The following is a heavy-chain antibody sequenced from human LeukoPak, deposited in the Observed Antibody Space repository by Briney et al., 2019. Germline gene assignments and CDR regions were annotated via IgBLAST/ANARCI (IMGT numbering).Heavy chain of an antibody. J-gene: IGHJ4*02. CDR3: ASLQTDPTVVNGF. CDR2: INHSGST. V-gene: IGHV4-34*01. CDR1: GESFSDYY. Sequence: SETLSLTCAVYGESFSDYYRSWIRQPPGKGLEWIGEINHSGSTNYNPSLKSRVTISVDTSKNQFSLKLSSVTAADTAVYYCASLQTDPTVVNGFWGQGTLVTVSS. D-gene: IGHD4-11*01.